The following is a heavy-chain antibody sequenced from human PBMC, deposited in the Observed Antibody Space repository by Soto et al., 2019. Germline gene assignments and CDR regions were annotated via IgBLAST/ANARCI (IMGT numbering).Heavy chain of an antibody. CDR2: IKHSGSP. V-gene: IGHV4-38-2*01. Sequence: ILSLTCAVSGYSISSDYYWCWIRQPAGKGLYWIGIIKHSGSPFYNPPLESLVTISAVTSNNQSSLKVSSVTAEDTCVYYCARSGSWSTYYFDDWGQGTLVTVSS. D-gene: IGHD2-15*01. J-gene: IGHJ4*02. CDR1: GYSISSDYY. CDR3: ARSGSWSTYYFDD.